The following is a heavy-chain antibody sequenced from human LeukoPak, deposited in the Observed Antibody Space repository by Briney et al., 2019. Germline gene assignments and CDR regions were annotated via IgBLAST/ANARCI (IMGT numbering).Heavy chain of an antibody. CDR3: ATGRPVLRYFDWIKSNWFDP. V-gene: IGHV1-24*01. D-gene: IGHD3-9*01. CDR2: FDPEDGET. CDR1: GYTLTELS. Sequence: ASVKVSCKVSGYTLTELSMHWVRQAPGKGLEWMGGFDPEDGETIYAQKFQGRVTMTEDTSTDTAYMELSSLRSEDTAVYYCATGRPVLRYFDWIKSNWFDPWGQGTLVTVSS. J-gene: IGHJ5*02.